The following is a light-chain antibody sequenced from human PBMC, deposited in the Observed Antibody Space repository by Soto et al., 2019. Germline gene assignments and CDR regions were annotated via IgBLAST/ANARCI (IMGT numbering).Light chain of an antibody. Sequence: EIVLTQSPGTLSLSPGERATLSCRASQSVSSSYLAWYQQKPGQAPRLLIYGASSRATGIPDRFSGSGSGTDFTRTISRLETEEFAVDYCQQYGSSPWTFGQGTKVEIK. CDR2: GAS. J-gene: IGKJ1*01. V-gene: IGKV3-20*01. CDR3: QQYGSSPWT. CDR1: QSVSSSY.